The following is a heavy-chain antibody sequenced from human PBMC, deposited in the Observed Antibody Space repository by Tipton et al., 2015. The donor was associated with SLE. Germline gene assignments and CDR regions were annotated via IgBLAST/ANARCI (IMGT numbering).Heavy chain of an antibody. CDR3: ARDRMRYSSDY. J-gene: IGHJ4*02. CDR1: GFTFSSYS. CDR2: ISSSSSTI. D-gene: IGHD6-13*01. V-gene: IGHV3-48*01. Sequence: GSLRLSCAASGFTFSSYSMNWVRQAPGKGLEWVSYISSSSSTIYYADSVKGRFTISRDNAKNSLYLQMNSLRAEDTAVYYCARDRMRYSSDYWGQGTLVTVSS.